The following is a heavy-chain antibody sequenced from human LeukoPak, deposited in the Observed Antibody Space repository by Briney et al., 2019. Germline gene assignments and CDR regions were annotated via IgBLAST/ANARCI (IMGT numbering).Heavy chain of an antibody. V-gene: IGHV7-4-1*02. CDR3: ARDTGFSMVRGILF. CDR1: RYTFTSYS. D-gene: IGHD3-10*01. Sequence: ASVKVSCKASRYTFTSYSMNWVRQAPGQGLEGMGWINTNTGKPTYAQGFTGRFVFSLDTPVSTAYLQISSLKAEDTAVYYFARDTGFSMVRGILFWGQGTLVTVSS. J-gene: IGHJ4*02. CDR2: INTNTGKP.